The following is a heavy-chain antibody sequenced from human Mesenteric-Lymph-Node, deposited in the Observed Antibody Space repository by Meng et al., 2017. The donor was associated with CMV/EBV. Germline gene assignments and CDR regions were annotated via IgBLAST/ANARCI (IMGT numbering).Heavy chain of an antibody. J-gene: IGHJ6*02. CDR3: ARVKAGPLEDHYHYYVMDV. V-gene: IGHV3-23*01. D-gene: IGHD1-14*01. CDR2: ISPSGGST. CDR1: GFTFSTYA. Sequence: GGSLRLSCEASGFTFSTYAMSWVRQAPGKGLEWLSTISPSGGSTYDADSVKGRFTISRDNSKSTLYLQMKSLRADDTAVYYCARVKAGPLEDHYHYYVMDVWGQGTTVTVSS.